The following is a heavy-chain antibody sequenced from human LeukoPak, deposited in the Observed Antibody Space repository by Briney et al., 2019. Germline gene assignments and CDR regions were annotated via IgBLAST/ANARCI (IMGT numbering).Heavy chain of an antibody. V-gene: IGHV3-23*01. Sequence: GGSLRLSCAASGFTFSTYGITWVRQAPGKGLEWVSAISGRADLTFYADSVKDRFTISRDNSKNTLYLQMNSLRAEDTAVYYCAKKWSGDYDSSGVNDAFDIWGQGTMVTVSS. CDR1: GFTFSTYG. D-gene: IGHD3-22*01. J-gene: IGHJ3*02. CDR3: AKKWSGDYDSSGVNDAFDI. CDR2: ISGRADLT.